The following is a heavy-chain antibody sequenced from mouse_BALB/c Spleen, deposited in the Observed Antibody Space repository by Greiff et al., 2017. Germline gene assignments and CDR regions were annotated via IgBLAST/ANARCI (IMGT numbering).Heavy chain of an antibody. V-gene: IGHV1-63*02. Sequence: VQLQQSGAELVRPGTSVKISCKASGYTFTNYWLGWVKQRPGHGLEWIGDIYPGGGYTNYNEKFKGKATLTADTSSSTAYMQLSSLTSEDSAVYFCAISIGDGYGNYAMDYWGQGTSVTVSS. CDR2: IYPGGGYT. J-gene: IGHJ4*01. CDR1: GYTFTNYW. CDR3: AISIGDGYGNYAMDY. D-gene: IGHD2-1*01.